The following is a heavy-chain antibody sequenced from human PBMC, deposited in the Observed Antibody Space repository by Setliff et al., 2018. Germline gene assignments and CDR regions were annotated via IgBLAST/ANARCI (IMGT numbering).Heavy chain of an antibody. CDR2: FSSRNNYI. Sequence: PGGSLRLSCAASGFTFSNYAMNWVRQAPGKGLEWVSSFSSRNNYINYADSVKGRFTISRDNAKNSLYLQMNSLRVEDTAVYYCARSPANGGHDAFDIWGQGTMVTVSS. CDR3: ARSPANGGHDAFDI. CDR1: GFTFSNYA. V-gene: IGHV3-21*06. D-gene: IGHD6-25*01. J-gene: IGHJ3*02.